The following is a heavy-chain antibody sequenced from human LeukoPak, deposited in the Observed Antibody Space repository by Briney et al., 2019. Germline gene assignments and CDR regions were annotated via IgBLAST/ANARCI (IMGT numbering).Heavy chain of an antibody. J-gene: IGHJ4*02. CDR2: INPNSSGT. D-gene: IGHD3-3*01. CDR1: GYTLTGYY. CDR3: ARAHGEPQYDFWSGYYL. Sequence: ASVKVSCKASGYTLTGYYMHWVRQAPGQGLEWMGWINPNSSGTNYAQKFQGRVTMTRDTSISTAYMELSRLRSDDTAVYYCARAHGEPQYDFWSGYYLWGQGTLVTVSS. V-gene: IGHV1-2*02.